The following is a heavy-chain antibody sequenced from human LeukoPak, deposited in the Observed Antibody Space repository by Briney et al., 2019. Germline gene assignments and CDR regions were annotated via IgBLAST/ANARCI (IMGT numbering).Heavy chain of an antibody. J-gene: IGHJ4*02. Sequence: ASVKVSCKTSGYTFTTYGISWVRQAPGQGLEWMGWISTYDGDTNYAQKLQGRVTMTADTSTSTTYMELRSLRSDDTAVYYCALIPYCTTATCYYFDYWGQGTLVTVSS. CDR3: ALIPYCTTATCYYFDY. CDR2: ISTYDGDT. CDR1: GYTFTTYG. D-gene: IGHD2-2*01. V-gene: IGHV1-18*01.